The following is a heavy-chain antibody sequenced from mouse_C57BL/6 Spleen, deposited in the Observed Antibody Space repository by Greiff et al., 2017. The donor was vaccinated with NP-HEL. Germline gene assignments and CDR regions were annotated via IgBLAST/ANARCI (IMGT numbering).Heavy chain of an antibody. V-gene: IGHV5-9-1*02. D-gene: IGHD3-3*01. J-gene: IGHJ3*01. Sequence: EVQRVESGEGLVKPGGSLKLSCAASGFTFSSYAMSWVRQTPEKRLEWVAYISSGGDYIYYADTVKGRFTISSDNARNTLYLQRSSLKSEDTSMYYCTRDFPGPAFAYWGQGTLVTVAA. CDR3: TRDFPGPAFAY. CDR2: ISSGGDYI. CDR1: GFTFSSYA.